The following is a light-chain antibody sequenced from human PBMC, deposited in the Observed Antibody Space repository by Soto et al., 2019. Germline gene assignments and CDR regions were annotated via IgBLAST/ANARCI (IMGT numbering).Light chain of an antibody. CDR1: SSDVGTYSY. CDR2: DVN. J-gene: IGLJ1*01. V-gene: IGLV2-14*01. Sequence: QSALTQPASVSGSPGQSITISCAGTSSDVGTYSYVSWYQQHPGKAPKLMIYDVNNRPSGVSNRFSGSKSGNTASLTISGLHAEDEADYYCTSYTTSTTPYVFGGGTKVTVL. CDR3: TSYTTSTTPYV.